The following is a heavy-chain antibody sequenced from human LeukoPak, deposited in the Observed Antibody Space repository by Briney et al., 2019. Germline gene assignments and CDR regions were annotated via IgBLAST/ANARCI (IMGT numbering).Heavy chain of an antibody. Sequence: SVKVSCKASGGTFSSYAISWVRQAPGQGLEWMGRIIPILGTANYAQKFQGRVTITADKSTSTAYMELSSLRSEDTAVYYCARNYYNDLIPYHYYYYMDVWGKGTTVTVSS. J-gene: IGHJ6*03. CDR3: ARNYYNDLIPYHYYYYMDV. V-gene: IGHV1-69*04. CDR1: GGTFSSYA. D-gene: IGHD3-10*01. CDR2: IIPILGTA.